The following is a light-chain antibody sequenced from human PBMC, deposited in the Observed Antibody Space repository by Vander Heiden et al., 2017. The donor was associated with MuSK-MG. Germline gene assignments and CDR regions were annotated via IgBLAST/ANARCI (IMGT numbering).Light chain of an antibody. CDR1: SLRSYY. V-gene: IGLV3-19*01. CDR2: GKN. CDR3: NSRDSSGNQLG. J-gene: IGLJ2*01. Sequence: SSELTQDPAVSVALGQTVRITCQGDSLRSYYASWYQQKPGQAPVLVSYGKNNRPSGIPDRFSGSSSGNTASLTITGAQAEDEADYYGNSRDSSGNQLGFGGGTKLTVL.